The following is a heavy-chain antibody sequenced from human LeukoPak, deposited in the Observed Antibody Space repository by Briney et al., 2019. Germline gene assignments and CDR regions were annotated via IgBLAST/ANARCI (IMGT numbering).Heavy chain of an antibody. J-gene: IGHJ4*02. Sequence: ASVTVSCKASGYTFTSYYMHWVRQAPGQGLEWMGIINPSGGSTSYAQKFQGRVTMTRDTSTSTVYMELSSLRSEDTAVYYCARSAAWLYGLSHPPYYFDYWGQGTLVTVSS. V-gene: IGHV1-46*01. CDR3: ARSAAWLYGLSHPPYYFDY. CDR1: GYTFTSYY. D-gene: IGHD3-9*01. CDR2: INPSGGST.